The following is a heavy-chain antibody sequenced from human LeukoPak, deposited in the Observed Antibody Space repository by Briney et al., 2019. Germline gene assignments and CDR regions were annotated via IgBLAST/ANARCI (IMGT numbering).Heavy chain of an antibody. V-gene: IGHV4-34*12. J-gene: IGHJ4*02. Sequence: SETLSLTCAGYGGSFSGYHWSWIRQPPGKGLEWIGEIIHSGSTNYNPSLKSRVTISVDTSKNQFSLKLSSVTAADTAVYYCARADARVPDYWGQGTLVTVSS. CDR3: ARADARVPDY. CDR1: GGSFSGYH. CDR2: IIHSGST.